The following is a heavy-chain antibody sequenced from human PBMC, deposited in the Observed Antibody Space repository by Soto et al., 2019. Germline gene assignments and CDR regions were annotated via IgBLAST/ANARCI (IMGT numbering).Heavy chain of an antibody. V-gene: IGHV3-21*01. CDR2: ISSSSSYI. D-gene: IGHD2-21*01. CDR1: GFTFSSYS. CDR3: ASFFVVVKAHDYYYGMDV. Sequence: GGSLRLSCAASGFTFSSYSMNWVRQAPGKGLEWVSSISSSSSYIYYADSVKGRFTISRDNAKNSLYLQMYSLRAEDTAVYYCASFFVVVKAHDYYYGMDVWGQGTTVTVSS. J-gene: IGHJ6*02.